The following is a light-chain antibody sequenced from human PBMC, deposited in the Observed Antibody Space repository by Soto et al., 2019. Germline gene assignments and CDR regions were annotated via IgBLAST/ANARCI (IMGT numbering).Light chain of an antibody. J-gene: IGLJ2*01. V-gene: IGLV2-14*03. CDR1: SSDVGGYNY. CDR2: DVS. CDR3: NSYTSGSTVV. Sequence: QSALTQPASVSGSHGQSITISCTGTSSDVGGYNYVSWYQQHPGRAPILMIYDVSNRPSGVSNRFSGSKSGNTASLTISGLQAEDEADYYCNSYTSGSTVVFGGGTKLTVL.